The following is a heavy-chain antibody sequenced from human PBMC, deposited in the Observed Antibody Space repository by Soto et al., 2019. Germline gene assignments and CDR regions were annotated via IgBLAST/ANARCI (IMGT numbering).Heavy chain of an antibody. CDR3: ARIPARYSTSSTWGYYYYGMEV. CDR2: IYYSGST. D-gene: IGHD6-6*01. V-gene: IGHV4-39*01. J-gene: IGHJ6*02. Sequence: SETLSLTCSFSVVSISSSTYHCGWIRQPPGKGLEWIGNIYYSGSTYYNPSLKSRIAISVDTSKNQFSLKLSSVTAADTAVYYCARIPARYSTSSTWGYYYYGMEVLGQGTTFTVSS. CDR1: VVSISSSTYH.